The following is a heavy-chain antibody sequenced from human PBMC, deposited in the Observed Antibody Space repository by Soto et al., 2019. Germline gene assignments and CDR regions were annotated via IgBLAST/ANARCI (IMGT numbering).Heavy chain of an antibody. CDR2: ISATGGTT. J-gene: IGHJ4*02. D-gene: IGHD4-4*01. Sequence: CAASGFTFNNYPMSWVRQAPGKGLEWVSSISATGGTTYYADSVRGRFTIFRDNSGNTLYLQLSSLRAEDTAVYSCVKDRSGYSNYVGYFDYWGQGTLVTVSS. CDR3: VKDRSGYSNYVGYFDY. V-gene: IGHV3-23*01. CDR1: GFTFNNYP.